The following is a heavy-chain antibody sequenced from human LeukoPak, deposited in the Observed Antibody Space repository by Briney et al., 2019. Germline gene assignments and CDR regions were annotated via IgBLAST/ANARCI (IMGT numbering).Heavy chain of an antibody. CDR1: GFTFGDYI. J-gene: IGHJ4*02. CDR3: ARESGSSYYFRY. V-gene: IGHV3-21*01. D-gene: IGHD6-6*01. CDR2: ISTTSSHI. Sequence: GGSLRLSVETSGFTFGDYIINWFRQPPGKGLDWVSSISTTSSHIYYADSVKGRFTISRDNAKNSLYLQMNSLRAEDTAVYYCARESGSSYYFRYWGQGTLVTVSS.